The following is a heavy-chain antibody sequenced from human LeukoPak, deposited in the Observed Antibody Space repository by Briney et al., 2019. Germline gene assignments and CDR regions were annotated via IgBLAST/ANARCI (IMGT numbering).Heavy chain of an antibody. D-gene: IGHD3-10*01. V-gene: IGHV1-46*01. CDR1: GYTFISYY. CDR2: MNPSGGSI. CDR3: ARSSGSGSYRLEYFQH. Sequence: ASVKVSCKASGYTFISYYMHWVRQAPGQGLEWMGIMNPSGGSISYAQKFQGRFIMTRDTSTSTVYMELSSLRSEDTAVYYCARSSGSGSYRLEYFQHWGQGTLVTVSS. J-gene: IGHJ1*01.